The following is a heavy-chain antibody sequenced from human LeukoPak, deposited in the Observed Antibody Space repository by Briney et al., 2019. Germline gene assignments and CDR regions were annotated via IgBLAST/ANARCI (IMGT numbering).Heavy chain of an antibody. CDR2: ISAYNGNT. CDR3: ARLMAGYYGGNRPADY. Sequence: GASVKVSCKASGYTFTSYGISWVRQAPGQGLEWMGWISAYNGNTNYAQKLQGRVTMTTDTSTSTAYMELRSLRSDDTAVYYCARLMAGYYGGNRPADYWGQGTLVTVSS. D-gene: IGHD4-23*01. J-gene: IGHJ4*02. CDR1: GYTFTSYG. V-gene: IGHV1-18*01.